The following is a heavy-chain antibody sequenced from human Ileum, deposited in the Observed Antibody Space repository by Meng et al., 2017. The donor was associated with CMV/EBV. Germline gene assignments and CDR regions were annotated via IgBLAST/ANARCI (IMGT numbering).Heavy chain of an antibody. CDR3: NMFPNLFGYNLSGDDY. CDR2: IRSKRFGGTT. J-gene: IGHJ4*02. V-gene: IGHV3-49*04. Sequence: GESLKISCTGSGFTFDDHAVSWVRQAPGKGLEWVGFIRSKRFGGTTDYAASVKGRFTILRDDSKSIAYLQMTSLKTEDTAVYFCNMFPNLFGYNLSGDDYWGQGTLVTVSS. D-gene: IGHD5-18*01. CDR1: GFTFDDHA.